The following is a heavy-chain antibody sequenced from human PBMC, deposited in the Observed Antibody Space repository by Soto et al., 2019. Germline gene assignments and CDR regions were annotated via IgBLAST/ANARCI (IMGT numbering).Heavy chain of an antibody. D-gene: IGHD6-6*01. CDR1: GFIFSNFG. J-gene: IGHJ6*02. CDR2: IWYDGSNA. Sequence: QVQLVESGGGVVQPGRSLRLSCATSGFIFSNFGMHWVRQAPGKGLEWVAVIWYDGSNAVSADSVKGRFTISRDNSKNTLYLQMSGLRSADTAVYYCARDPRTARPSAMDVWGQGTTVTVSS. V-gene: IGHV3-33*08. CDR3: ARDPRTARPSAMDV.